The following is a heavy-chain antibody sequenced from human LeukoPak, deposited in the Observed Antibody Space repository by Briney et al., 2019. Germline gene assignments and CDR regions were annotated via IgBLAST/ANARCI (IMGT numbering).Heavy chain of an antibody. CDR1: GFTFDDYG. CDR2: INWNGGST. D-gene: IGHD5-12*01. V-gene: IGHV3-20*01. Sequence: GGSLRLSCAASGFTFDDYGMSWVRQAPGKGLEWVSGINWNGGSTGYADSVKGRFTISRDNAKNSLYLQMNSLRAEDTALYHCASAGGYPESTPRYYYYGMDVWGQGTTVTVSS. CDR3: ASAGGYPESTPRYYYYGMDV. J-gene: IGHJ6*02.